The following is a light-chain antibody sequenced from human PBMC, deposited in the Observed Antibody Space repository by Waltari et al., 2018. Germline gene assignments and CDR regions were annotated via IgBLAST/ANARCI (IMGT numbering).Light chain of an antibody. Sequence: QSALTQPRSVSGSPGQSVTISCPGTSSDVGGYNYVSWYQQHPGKAPKLIIYDVSKRRSGVFVRFSGSKSGNTASLTISGLQAEDEADYYCCSYAGSYTLVFGGGTKLTVL. CDR3: CSYAGSYTLV. V-gene: IGLV2-11*01. CDR1: SSDVGGYNY. CDR2: DVS. J-gene: IGLJ3*02.